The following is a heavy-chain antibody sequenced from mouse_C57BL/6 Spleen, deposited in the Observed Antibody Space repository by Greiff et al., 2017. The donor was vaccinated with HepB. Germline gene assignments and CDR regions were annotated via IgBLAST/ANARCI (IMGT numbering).Heavy chain of an antibody. Sequence: EVKVEESGGGLVKPGGSLKLSCAASGFTFSSYAMSWVRQTPEKRLEWVATISDGGSYTYYPDNVKGRFTISRDNAKNNLYLQMSHLKSEDTAMYYCARDVGIYYDYAAWFAYWGQGTLVTVSA. V-gene: IGHV5-4*01. CDR3: ARDVGIYYDYAAWFAY. J-gene: IGHJ3*01. CDR1: GFTFSSYA. CDR2: ISDGGSYT. D-gene: IGHD2-4*01.